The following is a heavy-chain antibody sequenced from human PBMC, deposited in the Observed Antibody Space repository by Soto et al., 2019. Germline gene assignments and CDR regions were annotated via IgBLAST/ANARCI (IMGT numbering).Heavy chain of an antibody. Sequence: PSETLSLTCAVYVGSFSGYYWSWIRQPPGKGLEWIGEINHSGSTNYNPSLKSRVTISVDTSKNQFSLKLSSVTAADTAVYYCAIGYSSSFDYWGQGTLVTVSS. CDR3: AIGYSSSFDY. CDR1: VGSFSGYY. D-gene: IGHD6-6*01. J-gene: IGHJ4*02. CDR2: INHSGST. V-gene: IGHV4-34*01.